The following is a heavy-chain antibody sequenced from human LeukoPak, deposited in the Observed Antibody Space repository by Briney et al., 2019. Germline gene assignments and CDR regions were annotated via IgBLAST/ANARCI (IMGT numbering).Heavy chain of an antibody. Sequence: SETLSLTCTVSGGSISSYYWSWIRQPAGKGLEWIGRIYTSGSTNYNPSLKSRVTMSVDTSKNQFSLKLSSVTAADTAVYNCARDAYSSSWYYFDYWGQGTLVTVSS. V-gene: IGHV4-4*07. J-gene: IGHJ4*02. CDR2: IYTSGST. CDR1: GGSISSYY. CDR3: ARDAYSSSWYYFDY. D-gene: IGHD6-13*01.